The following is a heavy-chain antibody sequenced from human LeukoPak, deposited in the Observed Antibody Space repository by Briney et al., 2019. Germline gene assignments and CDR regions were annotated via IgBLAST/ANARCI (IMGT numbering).Heavy chain of an antibody. Sequence: SETLSLTCTVSGGSISSSSCYWGWIRQPPGKGLEWIGSIYYSGSTYYNPSLKSRVTISVDTSKNQFSLKLSSVTAADTAVYYCARFAPPSGTTGTGNWFDPWGQGTLVTVSS. D-gene: IGHD1-1*01. J-gene: IGHJ5*02. CDR1: GGSISSSSCY. CDR2: IYYSGST. CDR3: ARFAPPSGTTGTGNWFDP. V-gene: IGHV4-39*07.